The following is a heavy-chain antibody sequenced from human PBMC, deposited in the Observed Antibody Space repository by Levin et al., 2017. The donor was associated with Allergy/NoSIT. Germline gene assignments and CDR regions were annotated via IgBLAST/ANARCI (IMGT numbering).Heavy chain of an antibody. CDR1: GGSISSSSYY. Sequence: PGGSLRLSCTVSGGSISSSSYYWGWIRQPPGKGLEWIGSINYSGTTYYNPSLKSRVTISVDTSKNQFSLKLSSVTAADTAVYYCARVDIAVVPSTNFDFWGRGTLVTVSS. CDR3: ARVDIAVVPSTNFDF. CDR2: INYSGTT. D-gene: IGHD2-2*01. J-gene: IGHJ4*02. V-gene: IGHV4-39*01.